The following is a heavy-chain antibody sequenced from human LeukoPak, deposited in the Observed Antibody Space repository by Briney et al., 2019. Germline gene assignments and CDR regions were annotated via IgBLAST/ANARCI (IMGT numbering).Heavy chain of an antibody. D-gene: IGHD2/OR15-2a*01. CDR3: ARDEAYNVRASTSYYYYYYMDV. CDR2: INSDGSST. V-gene: IGHV3-74*01. CDR1: GFTFSSYW. J-gene: IGHJ6*03. Sequence: GGSLRLSCAASGFTFSSYWMHWVRQAPGKGLVWVSRINSDGSSTSYADSVKGRFTISRDNAKNTRYLQMNKLRDEDTAVYYCARDEAYNVRASTSYYYYYYMDVWGKGTTVTVSS.